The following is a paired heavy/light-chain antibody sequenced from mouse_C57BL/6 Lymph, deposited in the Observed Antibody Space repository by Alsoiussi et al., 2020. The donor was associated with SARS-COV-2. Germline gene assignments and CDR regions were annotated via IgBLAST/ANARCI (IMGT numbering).Heavy chain of an antibody. CDR2: IWSGGST. Sequence: QVQLKQSGPGLVQPSQSLSITCTVSGFSLTSYGVHWVRQSPGKGLEWLGVIWSGGSTDYNAAFISRLSISKDNSKSQVFFKMNSLQADDTAIYYCASPINYEGFDYWGQGTTLTVSS. V-gene: IGHV2-2*01. D-gene: IGHD2-4*01. CDR3: ASPINYEGFDY. CDR1: GFSLTSYG. J-gene: IGHJ2*01.
Light chain of an antibody. V-gene: IGKV12-41*01. CDR2: NSK. CDR1: GNIHSY. CDR3: QHFWSTPWT. J-gene: IGKJ1*01. Sequence: DIQMTQSPASLSASVGETVTITCRASGNIHSYLAWYQQKQGKSPQLLVYNSKTLADGVPSRFSGSGSGTQYSLKINSLQPEDFGSYYCQHFWSTPWTFGGGTKLEIK.